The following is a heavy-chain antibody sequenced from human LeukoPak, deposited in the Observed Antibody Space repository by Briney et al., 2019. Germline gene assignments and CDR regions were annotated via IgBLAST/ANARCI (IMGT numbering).Heavy chain of an antibody. CDR2: IRYNGSDK. D-gene: IGHD6-13*01. CDR3: ARGISSSWYNYYYAVDV. CDR1: GFTFSSYD. Sequence: GGSLRLSCAASGFTFSSYDMHWVRQAPGKGLEWVAFIRYNGSDKFYADSVKGRFTISRDNSIDTLYLQMNSLRPEDTAIYYCARGISSSWYNYYYAVDVWGQGTTVTVSS. V-gene: IGHV3-30*02. J-gene: IGHJ6*02.